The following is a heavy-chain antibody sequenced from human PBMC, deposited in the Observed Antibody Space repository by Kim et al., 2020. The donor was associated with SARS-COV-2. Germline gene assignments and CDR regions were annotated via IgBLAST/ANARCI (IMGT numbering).Heavy chain of an antibody. CDR2: ST. Sequence: STSYAQKFQGRVTMTRDTSTRTVYMELSSLRSEDTAVYYCATSYQLLLDNWGQGTLVTVST. CDR3: ATSYQLLLDN. J-gene: IGHJ4*02. D-gene: IGHD2-2*01. V-gene: IGHV1-46*01.